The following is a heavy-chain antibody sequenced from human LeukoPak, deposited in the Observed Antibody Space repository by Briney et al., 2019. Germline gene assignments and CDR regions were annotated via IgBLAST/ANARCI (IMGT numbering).Heavy chain of an antibody. CDR1: GFTFRSYN. CDR2: ITGGSTTI. D-gene: IGHD4-23*01. J-gene: IGHJ4*02. CDR3: ARDSFDYGGKWPFGY. V-gene: IGHV3-48*01. Sequence: GGSLRLSCAASGFTFRSYNMNWVRQAPGKGLEWVSYITGGSTTIYYADSVKGRFTISRDNSKNTLYLQMNSLRAEDTAVYYCARDSFDYGGKWPFGYWGQGTLVTVSS.